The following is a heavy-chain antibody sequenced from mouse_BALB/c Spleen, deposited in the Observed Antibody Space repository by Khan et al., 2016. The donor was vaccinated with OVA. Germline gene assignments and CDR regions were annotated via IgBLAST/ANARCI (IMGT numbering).Heavy chain of an antibody. D-gene: IGHD1-1*01. CDR3: ARTDYYGSSYYFDY. CDR2: IDPYNGGT. CDR1: GYSFTDYN. J-gene: IGHJ2*01. Sequence: VQLQQSGPELVKPGASVKVSCKASGYSFTDYNMFWVKQSHGKSLEWIGYIDPYNGGTSYNQKFKGKATLTVDKSSSTAFMHLSSLTSEVSAVFYGARTDYYGSSYYFDYWGQGTTLTVAS. V-gene: IGHV1S135*01.